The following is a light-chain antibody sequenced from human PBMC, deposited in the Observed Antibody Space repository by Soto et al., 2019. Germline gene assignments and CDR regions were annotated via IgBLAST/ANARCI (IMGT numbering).Light chain of an antibody. CDR3: QHYPLYSAS. CDR2: PAS. J-gene: IGKJ3*01. Sequence: DIHMTQSPSTLSASVGDRVTISCRASQNIFTYLAWYQQKPGKAPQLLIFPASTFQTGVPPRFSGSGSVTEVSLTISSWQPYDFETYFGQHYPLYSASFGPGTKVDIK. CDR1: QNIFTY. V-gene: IGKV1-5*01.